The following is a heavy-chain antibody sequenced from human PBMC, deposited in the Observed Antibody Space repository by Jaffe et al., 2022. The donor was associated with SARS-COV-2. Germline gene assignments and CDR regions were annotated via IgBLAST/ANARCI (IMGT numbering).Heavy chain of an antibody. J-gene: IGHJ3*02. V-gene: IGHV4-39*01. D-gene: IGHD3-22*01. CDR1: GGSISYSNYY. CDR2: IYYSGTT. Sequence: QLQLQESGPGLVKPSETLSLTCTVSGGSISYSNYYWGWIRQPPGKGLEWIGSIYYSGTTYYNPSLKSRVTISVDTSKSQFSLKLSSLTAADTAVYYCARLSTYYYDRSAYEAFDIWGQGTMVTVSS. CDR3: ARLSTYYYDRSAYEAFDI.